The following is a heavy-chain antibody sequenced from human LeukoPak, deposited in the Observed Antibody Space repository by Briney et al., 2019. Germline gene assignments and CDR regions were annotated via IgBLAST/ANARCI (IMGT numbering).Heavy chain of an antibody. CDR1: GFTFSTYG. CDR3: ANSKLGLMWAFDI. V-gene: IGHV3-33*06. J-gene: IGHJ3*02. CDR2: IWYDGSNK. Sequence: PGRSLRLSCAASGFTFSTYGMHWVRQAPGKGLEWAAVIWYDGSNKYYADSVKGRFTISRDNSKNTLYLQMNSLTAEDTAVYYCANSKLGLMWAFDIWGQGTMVTVSS. D-gene: IGHD6-6*01.